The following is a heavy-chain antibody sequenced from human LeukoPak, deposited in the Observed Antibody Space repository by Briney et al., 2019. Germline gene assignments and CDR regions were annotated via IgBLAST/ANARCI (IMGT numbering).Heavy chain of an antibody. CDR1: GYTFTSYY. CDR2: INPSGGST. CDR3: ARDLATRRLSTSCYKGLDY. Sequence: ASVTVSCKATGYTFTSYYMHWVRQAPGQGLEWMGIINPSGGSTSYAQKFQGRVTMTRDTSTSTVYMELSSLRSEDTAVYYCARDLATRRLSTSCYKGLDYWGQGTLVTVSS. V-gene: IGHV1-46*01. D-gene: IGHD2-2*02. J-gene: IGHJ4*02.